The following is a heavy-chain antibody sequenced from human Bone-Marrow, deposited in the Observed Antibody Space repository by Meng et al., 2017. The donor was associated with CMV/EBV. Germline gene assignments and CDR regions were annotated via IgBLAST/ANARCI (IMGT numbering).Heavy chain of an antibody. CDR3: ASPAFSGSYYAQVVNY. CDR1: GFTFSSYW. CDR2: INSDGSST. V-gene: IGHV3-74*01. J-gene: IGHJ4*02. D-gene: IGHD1-26*01. Sequence: GESLKISCAASGFTFSSYWMHWVRQAPGKGRVWVSRINSDGSSTSYADSVKGRFTISRDNAKNLLYLQMNRLRAEDTAVYYCASPAFSGSYYAQVVNYWGQGTLVTVSS.